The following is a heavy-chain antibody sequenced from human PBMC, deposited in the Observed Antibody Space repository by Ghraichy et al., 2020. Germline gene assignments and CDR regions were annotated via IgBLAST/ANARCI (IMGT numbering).Heavy chain of an antibody. CDR2: IYWNDDK. Sequence: SGPTLVKPTQTLTLTCTFSGFSLSTSGVGVGWIRQPPGKALEWLALIYWNDDKRYSPSLKSRLTITKDPSKNQVVLTMTNMDPLDTATFYCAHREQLDYFDYRGQGTLVTVSS. J-gene: IGHJ4*02. D-gene: IGHD6-13*01. V-gene: IGHV2-5*01. CDR3: AHREQLDYFDY. CDR1: GFSLSTSGVG.